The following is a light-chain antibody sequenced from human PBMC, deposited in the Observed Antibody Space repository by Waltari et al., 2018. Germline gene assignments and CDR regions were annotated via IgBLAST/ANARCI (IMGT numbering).Light chain of an antibody. CDR1: QSVSSN. V-gene: IGKV3-15*01. CDR3: QQYHNWPPLT. Sequence: EIVMPQSPATLSVSPGERFTLSCRASQSVSSNLAWYQQKPGQAPRLLIYGASTRATGIPARFSGSGSGTEFTLTISSLQSEDFAVYYCQQYHNWPPLTFGGGTKVEIK. J-gene: IGKJ4*01. CDR2: GAS.